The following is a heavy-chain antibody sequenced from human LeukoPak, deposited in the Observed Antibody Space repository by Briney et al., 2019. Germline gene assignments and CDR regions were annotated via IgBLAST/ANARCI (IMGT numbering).Heavy chain of an antibody. D-gene: IGHD3-3*01. V-gene: IGHV3-23*01. CDR2: ISGSGCST. CDR3: AKTTYYDFWSGYSLDY. Sequence: GGSLRLSCAASGFTFSSYAMSWVRQAPGKGLEWVSAISGSGCSTYYADSVKGRFTISRDNSKNTLYLQMNSLRAEDTAVYYCAKTTYYDFWSGYSLDYWGQGTLVTVSS. J-gene: IGHJ4*02. CDR1: GFTFSSYA.